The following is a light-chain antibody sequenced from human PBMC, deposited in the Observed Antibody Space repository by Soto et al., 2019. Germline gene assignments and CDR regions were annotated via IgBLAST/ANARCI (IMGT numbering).Light chain of an antibody. CDR2: DAS. CDR3: QQGSNWPWT. V-gene: IGKV3-11*01. Sequence: EIVLTQSPATLSLSPGERATLSCRASQSVSNFLAWYQQKPGQAPRLLISDASNRATGIPGRFSGSGSGTDFSFAVLSLEREGFAVYYCQQGSNWPWTFGEGTKVEIK. CDR1: QSVSNF. J-gene: IGKJ1*01.